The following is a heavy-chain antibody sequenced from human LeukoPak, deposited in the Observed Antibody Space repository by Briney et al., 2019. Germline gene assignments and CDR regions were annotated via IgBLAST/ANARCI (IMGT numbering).Heavy chain of an antibody. CDR3: ARGSSSSWYGTR. V-gene: IGHV4-39*07. CDR1: GGSISSSSYY. J-gene: IGHJ4*02. Sequence: PSETLSLTCTVSGGSISSSSYYWGWIRQPPGKGLEWIGSIYYSGSTYYNPSLKSRVTISVDTSKNQFSLKLSSVTAADTAVYYCARGSSSSWYGTRWGQGTLVTVSP. CDR2: IYYSGST. D-gene: IGHD6-13*01.